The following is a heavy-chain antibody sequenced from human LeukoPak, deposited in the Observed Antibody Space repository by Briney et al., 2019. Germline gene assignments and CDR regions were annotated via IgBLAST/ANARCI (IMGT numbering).Heavy chain of an antibody. CDR3: AKDPTHVDTAMGDY. D-gene: IGHD5-18*01. CDR1: GFTFSSYA. J-gene: IGHJ4*02. V-gene: IGHV3-23*01. Sequence: PGGSLRLSCAASGFTFSSYAMSWVRQAPGKGLEWVSAIETGGASTYYADSVRGRFSISRDNSKNTLYLQMNSLRAEDTALYYCAKDPTHVDTAMGDYWGQGTLVTVSS. CDR2: IETGGAST.